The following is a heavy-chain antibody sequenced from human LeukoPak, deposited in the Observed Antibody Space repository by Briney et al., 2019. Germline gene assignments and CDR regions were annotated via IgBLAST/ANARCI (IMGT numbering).Heavy chain of an antibody. CDR2: VSGSGGTT. V-gene: IGHV3-23*01. CDR1: GFTFTTYA. D-gene: IGHD3-22*01. J-gene: IGHJ3*02. CDR3: AKDYFYRSGSRLQSFDI. Sequence: PGGSLRLSCAASGFTFTTYAMSWVRQAPGKGLEWVSGVSGSGGTTWYADSVKGRFTISRDNSKNTLYLQMNSLRAEDTAVYYCAKDYFYRSGSRLQSFDIWGQGTMVTVSA.